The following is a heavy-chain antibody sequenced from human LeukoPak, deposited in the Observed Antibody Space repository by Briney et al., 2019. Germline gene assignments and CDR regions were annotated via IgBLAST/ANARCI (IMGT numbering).Heavy chain of an antibody. J-gene: IGHJ4*02. Sequence: GASVKVSCKASGYTFTSYGITWVRQAPGQGLEWVGWILPYNGNTKYAQKLQGRVTMTTDTSTSTAYMELRSLRSEDTAVYYCARGIQLKGGYYFDYWGQGTLVTVSS. CDR2: ILPYNGNT. D-gene: IGHD5-18*01. CDR3: ARGIQLKGGYYFDY. V-gene: IGHV1-18*01. CDR1: GYTFTSYG.